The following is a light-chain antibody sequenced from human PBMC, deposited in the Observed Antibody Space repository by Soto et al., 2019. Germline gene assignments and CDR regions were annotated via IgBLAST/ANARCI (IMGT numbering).Light chain of an antibody. CDR2: SSN. V-gene: IGLV1-44*01. J-gene: IGLJ2*01. Sequence: QSVLTQPPSASGTPGQRVTISCSGSSSNIGSNTVNWYQQLPETAPKLLIYSSNQRPSGVPDRFSGSKSGTSASLAIGALRSEDEADYYCAAWDNSLNGPVFGGGTKLTVL. CDR3: AAWDNSLNGPV. CDR1: SSNIGSNT.